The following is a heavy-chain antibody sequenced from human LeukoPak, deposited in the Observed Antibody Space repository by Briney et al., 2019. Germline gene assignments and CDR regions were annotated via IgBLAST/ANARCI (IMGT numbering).Heavy chain of an antibody. CDR3: ARTTSFTASGYDY. V-gene: IGHV3-30*04. Sequence: HPGGSLRLSCAASGFTFSSYAMHWVRQAPGKGLEWVAVISYDGSNKYYADSVKGRFTISRDNSKNTLYLQMNSLRSEDTAVYFCARTTSFTASGYDYWGQGTLVTVSS. J-gene: IGHJ4*02. CDR1: GFTFSSYA. CDR2: ISYDGSNK. D-gene: IGHD6-25*01.